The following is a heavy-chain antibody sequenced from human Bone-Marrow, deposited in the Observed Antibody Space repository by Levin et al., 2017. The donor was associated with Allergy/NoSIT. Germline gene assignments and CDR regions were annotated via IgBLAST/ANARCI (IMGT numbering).Heavy chain of an antibody. CDR1: GYIFTTYA. V-gene: IGHV1-3*01. D-gene: IGHD3-16*01. CDR2: INVGGGNT. CDR3: GRSKIWGGANHNSMDVWGGEMRGWGGGRGRVGSTGDGTARRAGREVGSVGAEDTAGEYCGGGSMWGGSNHYSMDV. J-gene: IGHJ6*03. Sequence: ASVKVSCKASGYIFTTYAMHWVRQAPGQRIEWMGWINVGGGNTKYSQTFQGRVTITRDTSATTAYMELSSLRSEDTAMYYCGRSKIWGGANHNSMDVWGGEMRGWGGGRGRVGSTGDGTARRAGREVGSVGAEDTAGEYCGGGSMWGGSNHYSMDVWGNGTTVTVSS.